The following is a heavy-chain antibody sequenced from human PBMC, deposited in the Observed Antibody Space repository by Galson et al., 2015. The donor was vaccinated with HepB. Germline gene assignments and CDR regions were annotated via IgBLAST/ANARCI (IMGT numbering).Heavy chain of an antibody. CDR3: AREGRVALTDFDY. CDR1: GFTFSNYG. D-gene: IGHD2-15*01. V-gene: IGHV3-33*01. CDR2: ICYDGSNQ. J-gene: IGHJ4*02. Sequence: SLRLSCAASGFTFSNYGMHWVRQAPGKGLEWLAVICYDGSNQYSADSVKGRFTISRDNSKSTLYLQMNSLRAEDTAVYYCAREGRVALTDFDYWGQGTLVTVSS.